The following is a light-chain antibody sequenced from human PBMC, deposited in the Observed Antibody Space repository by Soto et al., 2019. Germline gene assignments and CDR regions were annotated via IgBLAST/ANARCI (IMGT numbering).Light chain of an antibody. CDR1: QSVSSN. J-gene: IGKJ3*01. CDR2: GAS. CDR3: QQYNNWPFT. Sequence: EIVITQSPATLSFSPWERSTLSFMAIQSVSSNLAWYQQKPGQAPRPLIYGASTRATGIPARFSGSGSGTEFTLTISSLQSEDFAVYYCQQYNNWPFTFGPGTKVDIK. V-gene: IGKV3-15*01.